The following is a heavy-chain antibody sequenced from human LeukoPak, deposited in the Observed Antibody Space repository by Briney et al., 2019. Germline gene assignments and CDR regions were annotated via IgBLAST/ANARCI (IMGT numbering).Heavy chain of an antibody. Sequence: PGGSLRLSCAASGFTFSSYEIHWVRQAPGKGLEWVSYISSSGSTMYYADSVKGRFTISRDNSKNTLYLQMNSLRAEDTAVYYCAKDSYYYGSGSYSNLFIFDYWGQGTLVTVSS. D-gene: IGHD3-10*01. J-gene: IGHJ4*02. CDR2: ISSSGSTM. CDR1: GFTFSSYE. V-gene: IGHV3-48*03. CDR3: AKDSYYYGSGSYSNLFIFDY.